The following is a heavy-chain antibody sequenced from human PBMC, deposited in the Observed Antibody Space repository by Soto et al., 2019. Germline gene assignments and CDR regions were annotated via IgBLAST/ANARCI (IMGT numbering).Heavy chain of an antibody. J-gene: IGHJ4*02. CDR2: INPNSGGT. Sequence: ASVKVSCKASGYTFTGYYMHWVRQAPGQGLEWMGWINPNSGGTNYAQKFQGWVTMTRDTSISTAYMELSRLRSDDTAAYYCAREVPGGYFDYWGQGTLVTVSS. V-gene: IGHV1-2*04. CDR1: GYTFTGYY. D-gene: IGHD2-15*01. CDR3: AREVPGGYFDY.